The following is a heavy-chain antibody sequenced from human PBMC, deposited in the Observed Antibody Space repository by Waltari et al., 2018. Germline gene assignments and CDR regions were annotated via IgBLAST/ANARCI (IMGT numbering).Heavy chain of an antibody. D-gene: IGHD3-10*01. Sequence: QVQLVQSGAEVKKPGASVKVSCKVSGYTLTELSMHWVRQAPGKGLEWMGGFDPEDGETIYAQKFQGRVTMTEDTSTDTAYMELSSLRSEDTAVYYCATRGSGSYYNVYYFDYWGQGTLVTVSS. CDR2: FDPEDGET. CDR3: ATRGSGSYYNVYYFDY. V-gene: IGHV1-24*01. J-gene: IGHJ4*02. CDR1: GYTLTELS.